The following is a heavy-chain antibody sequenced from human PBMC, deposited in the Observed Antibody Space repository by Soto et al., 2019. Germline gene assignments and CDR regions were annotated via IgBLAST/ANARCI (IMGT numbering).Heavy chain of an antibody. CDR3: AATYSSSSTPLYYGMDV. CDR2: ISGSGGST. J-gene: IGHJ6*02. CDR1: GFTFSSYA. Sequence: PGGSLRLSCAASGFTFSSYAMSWVRQAPGKGLEWVSAISGSGGSTYYADSVKGRFTISRDNSKNTLYLQMNSLRAEDTAVYYCAATYSSSSTPLYYGMDVWGQGTTVTVSS. D-gene: IGHD6-6*01. V-gene: IGHV3-23*01.